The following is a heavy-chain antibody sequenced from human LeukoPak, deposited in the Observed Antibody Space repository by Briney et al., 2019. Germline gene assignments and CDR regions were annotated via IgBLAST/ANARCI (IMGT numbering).Heavy chain of an antibody. J-gene: IGHJ4*02. V-gene: IGHV1-24*01. CDR1: GYTLTELS. Sequence: GASVKVSCKVSGYTLTELSMHWVRQAPGKGLERMGGFDPEDGETIYAQKFQGRVTMTEDTSTDTAYMELSSLRSEDTAVYYCATVSCCDGKSFDYWGQGTLVTVSS. CDR2: FDPEDGET. D-gene: IGHD2-15*01. CDR3: ATVSCCDGKSFDY.